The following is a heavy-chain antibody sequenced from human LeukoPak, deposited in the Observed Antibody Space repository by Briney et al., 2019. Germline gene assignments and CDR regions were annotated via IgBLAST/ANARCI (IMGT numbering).Heavy chain of an antibody. V-gene: IGHV5-51*01. Sequence: GESLKISCKASGYSFNSYWMGWVRQMPGKGLEWMGIIYPGDPETRYSPSVQGRVTISVDRSSTTTFLQWSSLEASDSGVYFCTRSYCSTGSCSRDYWGQGSLVTVSS. CDR2: IYPGDPET. J-gene: IGHJ4*02. CDR1: GYSFNSYW. CDR3: TRSYCSTGSCSRDY. D-gene: IGHD2-15*01.